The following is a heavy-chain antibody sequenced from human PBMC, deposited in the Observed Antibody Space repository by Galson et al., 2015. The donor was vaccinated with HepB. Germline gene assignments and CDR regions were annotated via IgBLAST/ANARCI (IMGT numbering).Heavy chain of an antibody. D-gene: IGHD3-10*01. CDR3: ARDRGYYGSGSYYNGNWYFDV. V-gene: IGHV3-21*01. Sequence: GKGLEWVSSISRSSSYIYYADSVKGRFTISRDNAKNSLYLQMNSLRAEDTAVYYCARDRGYYGSGSYYNGNWYFDVWGRGTLVTVSS. J-gene: IGHJ2*01. CDR2: ISRSSSYI.